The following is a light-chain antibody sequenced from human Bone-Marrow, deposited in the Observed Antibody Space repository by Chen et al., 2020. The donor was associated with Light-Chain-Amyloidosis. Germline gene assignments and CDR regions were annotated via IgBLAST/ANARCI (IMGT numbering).Light chain of an antibody. Sequence: QSALTQPATVSGSPGQSITISCTGTSSDVGSYNLVSWYQQHPGKAPKLMIYEGSKRPSGVSDRFSGSESGNTASLTISGLQAEDEAEYYCCSYAGSSTSWVFGGGTMLTVL. CDR1: SSDVGSYNL. J-gene: IGLJ3*02. CDR3: CSYAGSSTSWV. V-gene: IGLV2-23*01. CDR2: EGS.